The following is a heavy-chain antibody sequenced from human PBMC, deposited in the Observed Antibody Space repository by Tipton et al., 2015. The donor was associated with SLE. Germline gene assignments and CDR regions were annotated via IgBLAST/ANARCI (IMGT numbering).Heavy chain of an antibody. V-gene: IGHV4-59*12. Sequence: TLSLTCSVSGGSISSFYWSWIRQTPGKRLEWIGYIYHLGSTEYNPSLESRVTISVDTSKNQYSLKLNSVIAADTAVYYCARSAPDSSAYPTFFDYWGQGTPVTVSS. CDR3: ARSAPDSSAYPTFFDY. D-gene: IGHD3-22*01. J-gene: IGHJ4*02. CDR1: GGSISSFY. CDR2: IYHLGST.